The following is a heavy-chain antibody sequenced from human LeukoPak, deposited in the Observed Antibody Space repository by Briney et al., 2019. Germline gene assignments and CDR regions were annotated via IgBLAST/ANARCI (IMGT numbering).Heavy chain of an antibody. V-gene: IGHV3-64*01. CDR3: ARGYYDSGGYYFDY. Sequence: GGSLRLSCAASGFTFSSYSMNWVRQVPGKGLEYVSAISSDGGITYYANSVEGRFTISRDNSKNTLYLQMGSLRAEDMAVYFCARGYYDSGGYYFDYWGQGTLVTVSS. CDR2: ISSDGGIT. D-gene: IGHD3-22*01. CDR1: GFTFSSYS. J-gene: IGHJ4*02.